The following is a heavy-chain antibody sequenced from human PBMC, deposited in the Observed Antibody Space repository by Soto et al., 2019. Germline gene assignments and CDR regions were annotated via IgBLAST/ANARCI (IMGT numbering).Heavy chain of an antibody. Sequence: PGGSLRLSCAASGFTFSNHVMNWVRQAPGKGLEWVSAINGGGGSTFYADSVKGRFTISRDDSKSTLYLQMNSLRAEDTAVYYCARDPSHSYYTLFYYFDYWGQGTLVTVSS. J-gene: IGHJ4*02. CDR2: INGGGGST. CDR1: GFTFSNHV. CDR3: ARDPSHSYYTLFYYFDY. D-gene: IGHD1-26*01. V-gene: IGHV3-23*01.